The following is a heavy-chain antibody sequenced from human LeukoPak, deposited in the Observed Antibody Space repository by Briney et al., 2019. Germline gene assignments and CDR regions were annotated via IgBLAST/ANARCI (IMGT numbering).Heavy chain of an antibody. CDR2: ISGSGGST. D-gene: IGHD1-26*01. CDR3: AKKPRPYSGSYSFWYFDY. CDR1: GFTFSRYA. V-gene: IGHV3-23*01. J-gene: IGHJ4*02. Sequence: PGGSLRLSCATSGFTFSRYAMSWVRQAPGKGLEWVSAISGSGGSTYYADSVKGRFTISRDNSKNTLYLQMNSLRAEDTAVYYCAKKPRPYSGSYSFWYFDYWGQGTLVTVSS.